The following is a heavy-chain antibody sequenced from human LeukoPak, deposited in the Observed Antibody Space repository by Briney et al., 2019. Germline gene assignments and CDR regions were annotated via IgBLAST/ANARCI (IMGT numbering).Heavy chain of an antibody. V-gene: IGHV3-30*03. CDR2: ISYDGSNK. D-gene: IGHD2-2*01. Sequence: PGGSLRLSCAASGFTFSSYGMHWVRQAPGKGLEWVAVISYDGSNKYYADSVKGRFTISRDNAKNSLYLQMNSLRAEDTALYHCARSIVVVPAAISGTYNWFDPWGQGTLVTVSS. CDR1: GFTFSSYG. J-gene: IGHJ5*02. CDR3: ARSIVVVPAAISGTYNWFDP.